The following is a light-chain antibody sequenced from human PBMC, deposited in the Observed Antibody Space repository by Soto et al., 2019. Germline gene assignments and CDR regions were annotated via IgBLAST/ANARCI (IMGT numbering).Light chain of an antibody. CDR3: QQYNTWPRT. CDR1: QRITT. Sequence: EIVMTQSPATLSLSPGEIATLSFRASQRITTFAWYQQKPGQAPTLLIYGLSIRVPGGPARFSVSGSGTEFTPSISSLQSEDFAVYYCQQYNTWPRTFGQGTKVDIK. CDR2: GLS. J-gene: IGKJ1*01. V-gene: IGKV3-15*01.